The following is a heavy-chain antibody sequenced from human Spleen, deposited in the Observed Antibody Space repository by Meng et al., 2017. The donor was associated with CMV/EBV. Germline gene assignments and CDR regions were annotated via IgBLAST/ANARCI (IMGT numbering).Heavy chain of an antibody. Sequence: SETLSLTCTVSGGSIRSGAYYWTWIRQHPGKGLEWIGYVYYTGSTYYNPSLKSRLTLSLDTSKNHLSLRMTSVTAEDTAIYYCARVREHTSLGNYWFDPWGQGTLVTVSS. V-gene: IGHV4-31*03. CDR2: VYYTGST. J-gene: IGHJ5*02. CDR3: ARVREHTSLGNYWFDP. CDR1: GGSIRSGAYY. D-gene: IGHD3-16*01.